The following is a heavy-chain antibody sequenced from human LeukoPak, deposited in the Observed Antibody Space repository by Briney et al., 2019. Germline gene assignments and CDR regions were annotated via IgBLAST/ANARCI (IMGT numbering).Heavy chain of an antibody. J-gene: IGHJ4*02. CDR3: VKDRGKSIETAGPFGS. D-gene: IGHD5-24*01. CDR2: ISSNGGNT. V-gene: IGHV3-64D*06. Sequence: GGSLRLSCSASGFTFIYYAMHWVRQAPGKGLEYVSGISSNGGNTYSADSVKGRFTMSTATTNNTLYLQMSSLRAEDTALYYCVKDRGKSIETAGPFGSWGQGTLVTVSS. CDR1: GFTFIYYA.